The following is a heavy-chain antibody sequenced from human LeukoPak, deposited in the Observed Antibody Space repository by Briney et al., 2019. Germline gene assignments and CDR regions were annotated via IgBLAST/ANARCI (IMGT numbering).Heavy chain of an antibody. D-gene: IGHD3-10*01. CDR3: ARDPAITMVRGVASYYMDV. V-gene: IGHV3-11*01. CDR2: ISSSGNTK. Sequence: PGGSLRLSCAASGFTFSDYCMDWIRQAPGKGLEWVSYISSSGNTKYYADSVRGRFTISRDNAKNSLYLQMNSLRAEDTAVYYCARDPAITMVRGVASYYMDVWGKGTTVTVSS. CDR1: GFTFSDYC. J-gene: IGHJ6*03.